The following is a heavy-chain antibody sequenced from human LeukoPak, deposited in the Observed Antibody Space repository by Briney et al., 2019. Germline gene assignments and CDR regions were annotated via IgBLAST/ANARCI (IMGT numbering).Heavy chain of an antibody. D-gene: IGHD1-26*01. CDR1: GGSISSSNYY. J-gene: IGHJ4*02. Sequence: SETLSLTCTVSGGSISSSNYYWGWIRQPPGKGLEWIGSMYYSGSTYYNPSLKSRVTISVDTSKNQFSLRLSSVTAADTAMYYCARMGGAFRELLLAIYWGQGTLVTVSS. V-gene: IGHV4-39*07. CDR3: ARMGGAFRELLLAIY. CDR2: MYYSGST.